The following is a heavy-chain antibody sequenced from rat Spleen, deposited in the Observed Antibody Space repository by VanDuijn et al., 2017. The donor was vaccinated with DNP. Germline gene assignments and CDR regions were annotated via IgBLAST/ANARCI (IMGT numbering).Heavy chain of an antibody. CDR1: GYSITSNY. V-gene: IGHV3-1*01. CDR3: ARGVSSYYGYNSYWYFDF. D-gene: IGHD1-9*01. Sequence: EVRLQESGPGLVQPSQSLSLTCSVTGYSITSNYWAWIRKFPGNKMEWIGYINYSGSTGYNPSLKSLISITRDTSKNQFFLQLNSVTTEDTATYYCARGVSSYYGYNSYWYFDFWGPGNVVTVSS. CDR2: INYSGST. J-gene: IGHJ1*01.